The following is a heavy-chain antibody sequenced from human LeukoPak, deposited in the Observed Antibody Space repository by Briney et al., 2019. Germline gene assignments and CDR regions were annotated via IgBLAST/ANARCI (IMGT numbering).Heavy chain of an antibody. CDR3: TREEVRSTTVLPTRWVYYFDY. CDR2: IRSKAYGGTT. CDR1: GFTFGDYA. D-gene: IGHD4-17*01. V-gene: IGHV3-49*04. Sequence: GGSLRLSCTASGFTFGDYAMSWVRQAPGKGLEWVGFIRSKAYGGTTEYAASVKGRFTISRDDSKSIAYLQMNSLKTEDTAVYYCTREEVRSTTVLPTRWVYYFDYWGQGTLVTVSS. J-gene: IGHJ4*02.